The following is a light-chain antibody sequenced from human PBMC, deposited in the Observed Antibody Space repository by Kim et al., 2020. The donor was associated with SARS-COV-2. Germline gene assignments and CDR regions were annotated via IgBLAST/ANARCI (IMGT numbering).Light chain of an antibody. Sequence: ATINCKASQIVLYISHSKNYLAWYQQKPGQPPKLLIYWASTRESGVPDRFSGSGSGTDFTLTISSLQAEDVAVYYCQQYYSTPRTFGQGTKVDIK. CDR3: QQYYSTPRT. V-gene: IGKV4-1*01. J-gene: IGKJ1*01. CDR1: QIVLYISHSKNY. CDR2: WAS.